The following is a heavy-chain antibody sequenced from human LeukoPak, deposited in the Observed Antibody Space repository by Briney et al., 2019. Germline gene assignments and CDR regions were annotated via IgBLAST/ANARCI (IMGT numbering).Heavy chain of an antibody. CDR1: GYRFTSYW. CDR2: IYPGDSDT. CDR3: ARQLGVSYAFDI. V-gene: IGHV5-51*01. Sequence: GESLKISRKDSGYRFTSYWIGSVSQMPVKGLECIRIIYPGDSDTRYSPSFHGQVTISADKSISTAYLQWSSLKASDTAMYYCARQLGVSYAFDIWGQGTMVTVSS. J-gene: IGHJ3*02. D-gene: IGHD6-13*01.